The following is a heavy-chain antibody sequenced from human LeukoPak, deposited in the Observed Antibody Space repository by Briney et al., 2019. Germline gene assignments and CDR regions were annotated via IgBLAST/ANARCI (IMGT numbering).Heavy chain of an antibody. J-gene: IGHJ6*02. CDR2: IIPIFGTA. CDR3: AREWNSNLGMDV. CDR1: GGTFSSYA. Sequence: SVKVSCKASGGTFSSYAISWVRQAPGQGLEWMGGIIPIFGTANYAQKFQGRVTITADESTSTAYMELSSLRSEDTAVYYCAREWNSNLGMDVWGQGTTVTVSS. V-gene: IGHV1-69*13. D-gene: IGHD1/OR15-1a*01.